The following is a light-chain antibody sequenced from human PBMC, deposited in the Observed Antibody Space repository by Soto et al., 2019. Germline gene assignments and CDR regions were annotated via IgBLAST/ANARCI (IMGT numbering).Light chain of an antibody. CDR2: GAS. J-gene: IGKJ5*01. CDR3: QQLYDYPIT. Sequence: DIQLTQSPSFLSASVGDRVTITCRASQGINSRLAWYQQEPGKAPKLLIYGASTLQSGIPSRFSGSGSATEFTLTISSLQSEDSATYYCQQLYDYPITFGQGTRLEMK. CDR1: QGINSR. V-gene: IGKV1-9*01.